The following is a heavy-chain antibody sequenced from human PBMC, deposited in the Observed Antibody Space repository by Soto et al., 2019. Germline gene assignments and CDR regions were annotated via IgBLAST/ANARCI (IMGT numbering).Heavy chain of an antibody. CDR3: ARLGNYGPHVSGGLDY. Sequence: SETLSLTCTVSGGSISSSSYYWGWIRQPPGKGLEWIGSIYYSGSTYYNPSLKSRVTISVDTSKNQFSLKLSSVTAADTAVYYCARLGNYGPHVSGGLDYWGQGTLVTVSS. CDR2: IYYSGST. D-gene: IGHD3-16*01. J-gene: IGHJ4*02. CDR1: GGSISSSSYY. V-gene: IGHV4-39*01.